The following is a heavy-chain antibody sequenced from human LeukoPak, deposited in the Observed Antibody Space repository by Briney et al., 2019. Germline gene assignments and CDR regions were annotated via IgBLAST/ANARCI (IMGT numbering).Heavy chain of an antibody. J-gene: IGHJ4*02. CDR1: GFNFDRYT. D-gene: IGHD3-10*02. CDR3: AKELDTMFFAS. V-gene: IGHV3-43*01. CDR2: AGWAGGTT. Sequence: GGSLRLSCATSGFNFDRYTIHWVRQAPGKGLEWVSLAGWAGGTTFYSDSVRGRFTISRDSGRKSVYLQMNSLTTDDTAFYFCAKELDTMFFASWGQGALVTVSS.